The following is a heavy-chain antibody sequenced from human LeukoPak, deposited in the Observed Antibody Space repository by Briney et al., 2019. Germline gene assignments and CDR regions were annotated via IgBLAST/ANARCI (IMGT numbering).Heavy chain of an antibody. J-gene: IGHJ6*03. V-gene: IGHV3-30*03. CDR2: ISDDGSKK. Sequence: PGGSLRLSCAASGFTFSSYGMHWVRQAPGKGLEWVAVISDDGSKKNYADSVKGRFTISRDNSKNTLFLQMNSLRAEDTAVYYCARDYYGSGYYMDVWGKGTTVTVSS. CDR3: ARDYYGSGYYMDV. D-gene: IGHD3-10*01. CDR1: GFTFSSYG.